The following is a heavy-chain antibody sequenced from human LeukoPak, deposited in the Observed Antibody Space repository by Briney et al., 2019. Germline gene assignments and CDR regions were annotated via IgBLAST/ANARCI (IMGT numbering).Heavy chain of an antibody. CDR2: IGGSGVST. J-gene: IGHJ3*02. D-gene: IGHD3-3*02. CDR3: ATHLSDASDI. Sequence: GGSLRLSCAASGFTFSSYTMNWVRQAPGKGLEWVSTIGGSGVSTYYADSVKGRFSISRDNSKNTLYLQMNSLRAEDTALYYCATHLSDASDIWGQGTMVTVSS. V-gene: IGHV3-23*01. CDR1: GFTFSSYT.